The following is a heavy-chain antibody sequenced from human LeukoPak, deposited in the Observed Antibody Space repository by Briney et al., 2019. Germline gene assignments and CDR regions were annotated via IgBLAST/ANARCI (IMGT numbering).Heavy chain of an antibody. CDR2: ISSSSRYI. V-gene: IGHV3-21*01. CDR1: GFTFRRYI. J-gene: IGHJ4*02. Sequence: GGSLRLSCASSGFTFRRYIMNWVRQATGKGLEWVSSISSSSRYIYYADAVKRRYTISRDNAQKSLCLQMNSLRAEDTPVCYCARHNYDSGGYLFDYWGQETLVTVSS. CDR3: ARHNYDSGGYLFDY. D-gene: IGHD3-22*01.